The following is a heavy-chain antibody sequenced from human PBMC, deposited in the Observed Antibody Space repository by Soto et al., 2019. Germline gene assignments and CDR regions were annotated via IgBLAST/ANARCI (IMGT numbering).Heavy chain of an antibody. V-gene: IGHV3-33*01. J-gene: IGHJ6*03. CDR2: IWYDGSNK. Sequence: QVQLVESGGGVVQPGRSLRLSCAASGFTFSSYGMHWVRQAPGKGLEWVAVIWYDGSNKYYADSVKGRFTISRDNSKNTLYLQMNSLRAEDTAVYYCARELGYYYYYMDVWGKGTTVTVSS. CDR3: ARELGYYYYYMDV. D-gene: IGHD3-3*02. CDR1: GFTFSSYG.